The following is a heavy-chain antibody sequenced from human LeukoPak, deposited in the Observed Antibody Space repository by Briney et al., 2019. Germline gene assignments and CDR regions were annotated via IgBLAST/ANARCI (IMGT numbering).Heavy chain of an antibody. Sequence: PGGSLRLSCVASGFTFKNAWMGWVRQAPGKGLEWVGRIKSQTDGGTTDYAAPVKGRFSISRDDSKDTVFVQMNRLKTEDTGVYYCTKQGDILTGYPFDNWGQGTLVTVAS. CDR1: GFTFKNAW. CDR2: IKSQTDGGTT. J-gene: IGHJ4*02. D-gene: IGHD3-9*01. CDR3: TKQGDILTGYPFDN. V-gene: IGHV3-15*01.